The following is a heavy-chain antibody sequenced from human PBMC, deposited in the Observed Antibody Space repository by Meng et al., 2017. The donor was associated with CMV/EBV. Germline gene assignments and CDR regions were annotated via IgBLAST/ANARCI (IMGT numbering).Heavy chain of an antibody. J-gene: IGHJ4*02. CDR1: GYTFTSYY. CDR3: ARTPSYSGSQRPFDY. D-gene: IGHD1-26*01. Sequence: QVPLVQSGREVKKPGASVKVSCKASGYTFTSYYMHWVRQAPGQGLEWMGWINPNSGGTNYAQKFQGRVTMTRDTSISTAYMELSRLRSDDTAVYYCARTPSYSGSQRPFDYWGQGTLVTVSS. V-gene: IGHV1-2*02. CDR2: INPNSGGT.